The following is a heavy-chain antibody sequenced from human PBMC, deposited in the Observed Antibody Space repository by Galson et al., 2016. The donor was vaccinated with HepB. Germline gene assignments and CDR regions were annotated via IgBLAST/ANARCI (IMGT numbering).Heavy chain of an antibody. D-gene: IGHD1-26*01. CDR3: VRDMYGSYFAFDI. CDR2: INNDGSSS. J-gene: IGHJ3*02. Sequence: SLRLSCAASGFTFNDYWMHWVRQAPGRGLDWVSRINNDGSSSTYADSVEGRSTTSRDTAKNTLYLQMNSLRAEDSTVYYCVRDMYGSYFAFDIWGQGTMVTVS. CDR1: GFTFNDYW. V-gene: IGHV3-74*01.